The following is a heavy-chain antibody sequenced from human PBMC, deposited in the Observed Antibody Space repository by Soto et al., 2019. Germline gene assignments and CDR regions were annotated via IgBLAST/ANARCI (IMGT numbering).Heavy chain of an antibody. D-gene: IGHD3-22*01. J-gene: IGHJ4*02. CDR2: ISGSGGST. CDR3: AKDQPYDSSGYYYLFDY. V-gene: IGHV3-23*01. Sequence: GGSLRLSCAASGFTFSSYAMSWVRQAPGKGLEWVSAISGSGGSTYYADSVKGRFTISRDNSKNTLYLQMNSLRAEDTAVYYCAKDQPYDSSGYYYLFDYWGQGTLVTVSS. CDR1: GFTFSSYA.